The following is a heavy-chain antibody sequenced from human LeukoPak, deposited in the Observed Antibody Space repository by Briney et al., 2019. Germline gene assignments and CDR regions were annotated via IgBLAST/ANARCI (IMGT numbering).Heavy chain of an antibody. Sequence: GASVKVSCKASGYTFTSYDINWVRQAPGQGLEWMGWINPNSGGTNYAQKFQGRVTMTRDTSISTAYMELSRLRSDDTAVYYCAREEGYCSSTTCSAPFDYWGQGTLVTVSS. D-gene: IGHD2-2*01. V-gene: IGHV1-2*02. J-gene: IGHJ4*02. CDR3: AREEGYCSSTTCSAPFDY. CDR2: INPNSGGT. CDR1: GYTFTSYD.